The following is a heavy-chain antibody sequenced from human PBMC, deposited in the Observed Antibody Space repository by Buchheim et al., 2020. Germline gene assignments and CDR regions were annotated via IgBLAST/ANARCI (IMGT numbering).Heavy chain of an antibody. CDR3: ARDTHPHYYDSSGYYSK. Sequence: QVQLVQSGAEVKKPGASVKVSCKASGYTFTSYYMHWVRQAPGQGLEWMGIINPSGGSTSYAQKFQGRVTMTRDTSTSTVYMELSSLRSEDTAVYYCARDTHPHYYDSSGYYSKWGQGTL. V-gene: IGHV1-46*01. CDR2: INPSGGST. J-gene: IGHJ4*02. D-gene: IGHD3-22*01. CDR1: GYTFTSYY.